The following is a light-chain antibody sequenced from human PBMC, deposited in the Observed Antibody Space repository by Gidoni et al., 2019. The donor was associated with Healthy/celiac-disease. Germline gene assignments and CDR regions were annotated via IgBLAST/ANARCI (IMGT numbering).Light chain of an antibody. CDR1: QCINSS. J-gene: IGKJ1*01. CDR3: QQSYSYPQT. V-gene: IGKV1-13*02. CDR2: HAS. Sequence: AIQFTQYPSSLSASVGDRVTITCRASQCINSSLAWYQQKPGKAPDLLIYHASTLERGVPSRFSGSGSGTDFTLTISSLQPEDFATYYCQQSYSYPQTFGQGTKVEIK.